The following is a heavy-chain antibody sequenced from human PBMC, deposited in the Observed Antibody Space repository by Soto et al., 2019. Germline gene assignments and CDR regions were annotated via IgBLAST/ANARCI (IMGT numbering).Heavy chain of an antibody. D-gene: IGHD6-13*01. CDR3: ARLRGSSSSNWFDP. CDR1: GGTFSSYT. CDR2: IIPILGIA. Sequence: QVQLVQSGAAVKKPGSSVKVSCKASGGTFSSYTISWVRQAPGQGLEWMGRIIPILGIANYAQKFQGRVTITADKSTSTAYMELSSLRSEDTAVYYCARLRGSSSSNWFDPWGQGTLVTVSS. J-gene: IGHJ5*02. V-gene: IGHV1-69*02.